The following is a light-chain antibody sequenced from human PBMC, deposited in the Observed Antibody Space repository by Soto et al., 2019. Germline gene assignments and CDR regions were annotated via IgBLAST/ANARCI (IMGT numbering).Light chain of an antibody. Sequence: DTVMTQSPLSLPVTPGEPASISCRSSQSLLHSNGYNYLDWYLQKPGQSPQLLLYLGSNRASGVPDRFSGSGSGTDFSLNTSRVVAGDVVVYYCMQARKTRSTFGQGTRVEIK. V-gene: IGKV2-28*01. CDR1: QSLLHSNGYNY. CDR3: MQARKTRST. CDR2: LGS. J-gene: IGKJ5*01.